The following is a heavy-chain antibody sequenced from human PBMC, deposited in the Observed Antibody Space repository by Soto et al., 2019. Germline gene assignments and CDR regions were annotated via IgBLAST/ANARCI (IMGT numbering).Heavy chain of an antibody. V-gene: IGHV1-18*01. D-gene: IGHD3-22*01. CDR3: ARDRPRGDSSGYWLINDAFDI. J-gene: IGHJ3*02. Sequence: QVQLVQSGAEVKKPGASVKVSCKASGYTFTSYGISWVRQAPGQGLEWMGWISAYNGNTNYAQKLQGRVTMTTDTSTSTAYMELRSLRSDDTAVYYCARDRPRGDSSGYWLINDAFDIWGQGTMVTVSS. CDR2: ISAYNGNT. CDR1: GYTFTSYG.